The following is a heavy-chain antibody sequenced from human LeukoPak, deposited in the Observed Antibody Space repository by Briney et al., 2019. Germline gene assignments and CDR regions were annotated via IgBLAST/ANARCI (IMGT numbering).Heavy chain of an antibody. Sequence: PSGTLSLTCTVSGGSISSGGYYWSWIRQPPGKGLEWIGYTYHSGSTYYNPSLKSRVTISVDRSKNQFSLKLSSVTAADTAVYYCARDGYYDSSGYYETTHAFDIWGQGTMVTVSS. D-gene: IGHD3-22*01. CDR1: GGSISSGGYY. V-gene: IGHV4-30-2*01. J-gene: IGHJ3*02. CDR3: ARDGYYDSSGYYETTHAFDI. CDR2: TYHSGST.